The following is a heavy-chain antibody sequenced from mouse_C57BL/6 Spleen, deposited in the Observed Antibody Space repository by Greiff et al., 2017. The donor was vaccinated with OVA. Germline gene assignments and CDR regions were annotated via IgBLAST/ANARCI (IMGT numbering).Heavy chain of an antibody. V-gene: IGHV1-82*01. CDR3: ARWDYERFAY. J-gene: IGHJ3*01. D-gene: IGHD2-4*01. Sequence: VKLQQSGPELVKPGASVKISCKASGYAFSSSWMNWVKQRPGQGLEWIGRIYPGDGDTNYNGKFKGKATLTADKSSSTAYMQLSSLTSEDSAVYFCARWDYERFAYWGQGTLVTVSA. CDR2: IYPGDGDT. CDR1: GYAFSSSW.